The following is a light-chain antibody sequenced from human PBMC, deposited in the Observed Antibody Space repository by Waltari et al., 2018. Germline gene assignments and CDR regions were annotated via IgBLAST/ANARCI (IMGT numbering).Light chain of an antibody. CDR1: QSVHNY. CDR3: QQRRSWPVT. J-gene: IGKJ4*01. CDR2: HTS. V-gene: IGKV3-11*01. Sequence: VFTQPPATLSLSPGETATLACRASQSVHNYLAWYQQKPGQAPRLLIFHTSSRATGIPERFSGSGFGTDFSLTISSLEPEDSAVYYCQQRRSWPVTFGGGTKVEIK.